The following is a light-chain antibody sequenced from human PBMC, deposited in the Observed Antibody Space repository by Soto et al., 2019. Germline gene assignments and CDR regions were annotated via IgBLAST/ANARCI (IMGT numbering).Light chain of an antibody. CDR3: VLYVGSGIWV. CDR2: GTK. J-gene: IGLJ3*02. Sequence: QAVVTQEPSFSVSPGGTVTLTCGLSSGSVSTSHFPNWYQQTPGQPPRTLIYGTKTRSSGVPDRFSGSILGIRAALTITGDQADEESDYYCVLYVGSGIWVFGGGTQLTVL. CDR1: SGSVSTSHF. V-gene: IGLV8-61*01.